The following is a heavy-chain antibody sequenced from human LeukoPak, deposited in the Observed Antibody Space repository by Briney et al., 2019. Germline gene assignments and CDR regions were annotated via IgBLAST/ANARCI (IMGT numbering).Heavy chain of an antibody. D-gene: IGHD5-12*01. CDR3: ARRGCGYGVPRAFDI. CDR1: GGSISSSSYY. J-gene: IGHJ3*02. V-gene: IGHV4-39*01. CDR2: IYYSGST. Sequence: KPSETLSLTCTVSGGSISSSSYYWGWIRQPPGKGLEWIGSIYYSGSTYYNPSLKSRVTISVDTSKNQFSLKLSSVTAADTAVYYCARRGCGYGVPRAFDIWGQGTMVTVSS.